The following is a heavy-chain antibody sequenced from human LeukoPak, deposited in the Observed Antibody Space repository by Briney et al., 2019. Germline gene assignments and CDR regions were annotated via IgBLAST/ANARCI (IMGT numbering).Heavy chain of an antibody. CDR3: ATTDYYGSGSYYFPYYYYMDV. J-gene: IGHJ6*03. CDR2: SYYIGGT. Sequence: PSETLCITCTVSGGSISSSSYYLGWIRQPPRKRLVWIGSSYYIGGTYYNPSLKSRVTISVDTSKNQFSLKLSSVTAADTAVYYCATTDYYGSGSYYFPYYYYMDVWGKGTTVTVS. CDR1: GGSISSSSYY. D-gene: IGHD3-10*01. V-gene: IGHV4-39*01.